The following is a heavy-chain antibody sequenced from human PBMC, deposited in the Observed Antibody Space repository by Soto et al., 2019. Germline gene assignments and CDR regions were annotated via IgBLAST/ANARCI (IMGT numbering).Heavy chain of an antibody. CDR3: ARAATGGSSMVY. J-gene: IGHJ1*01. Sequence: QVQLVQSGAEVKKPGSSVKVSCKASVGTFSSYAISWLRQSPGQGLEWMGGITPIFGTANYAQKFQGRVTITADESTSTAYMELSSLRLDDTAVYYCARAATGGSSMVYWGQGTLVTVSS. CDR1: VGTFSSYA. D-gene: IGHD1-26*01. V-gene: IGHV1-69*01. CDR2: ITPIFGTA.